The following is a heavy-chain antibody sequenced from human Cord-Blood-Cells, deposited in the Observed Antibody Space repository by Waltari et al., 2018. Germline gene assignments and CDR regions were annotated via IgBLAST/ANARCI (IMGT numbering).Heavy chain of an antibody. V-gene: IGHV3-23*01. J-gene: IGHJ4*02. CDR3: AKARLSRGWYYFDY. Sequence: EVQLLESGGGLVQPGGSLSLSCAPSGFTFSSYATSCVRPSPGKGVAWVSAISGSGGSTYYADSVKGRFTISRDNSKNTLYLQMNSLRAEDTAVYYCAKARLSRGWYYFDYWGQGTLVTVSS. D-gene: IGHD6-19*01. CDR1: GFTFSSYA. CDR2: ISGSGGST.